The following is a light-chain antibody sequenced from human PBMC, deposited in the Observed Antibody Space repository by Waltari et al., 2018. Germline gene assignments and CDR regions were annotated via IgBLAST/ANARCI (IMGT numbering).Light chain of an antibody. J-gene: IGLJ2*01. V-gene: IGLV1-40*01. Sequence: QSVLTQPPSVSGTPGQRVTIPGSGRPSKIGAGTDWPGSQHLPGTAPKLLIVVNNHRPPGCPDRCPGSKSGTSASLAITGLQADDEADYFCQSFDNMLSGGVVFGGGTKLAVL. CDR1: PSKIGAGTD. CDR2: VNN. CDR3: QSFDNMLSGGVV.